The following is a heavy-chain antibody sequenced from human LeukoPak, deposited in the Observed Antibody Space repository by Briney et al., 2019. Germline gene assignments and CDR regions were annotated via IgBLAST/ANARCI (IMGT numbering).Heavy chain of an antibody. D-gene: IGHD5-12*01. V-gene: IGHV1-8*03. CDR1: RYTFTSYD. Sequence: ASVKVSCKASRYTFTSYDIDWVRQATGQGFEWMGWMNPNSGNTGYAQKFQGRVTITRNTSISTAYMELSSLRSEDTAVYYCARGGATITPGNDNYYYYYMDVWGKGTTVTVSS. CDR2: MNPNSGNT. J-gene: IGHJ6*03. CDR3: ARGGATITPGNDNYYYYYMDV.